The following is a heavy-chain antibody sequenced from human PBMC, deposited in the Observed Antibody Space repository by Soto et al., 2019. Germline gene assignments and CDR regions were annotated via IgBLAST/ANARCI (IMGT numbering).Heavy chain of an antibody. J-gene: IGHJ6*03. CDR2: IWYDGSNK. D-gene: IGHD2-8*01. CDR1: GFTFSSYG. Sequence: QVQLVESGGGVVQPGRSLRLSCAASGFTFSSYGMHWVRQAPGKGLEWVAVIWYDGSNKYYADSVKGRFTISRDNSKNTLYLQMSSLRAEDKAVYYCARAIGPYCPNGVCLAVEDYYYLDVWGKGTPVTVSS. V-gene: IGHV3-33*01. CDR3: ARAIGPYCPNGVCLAVEDYYYLDV.